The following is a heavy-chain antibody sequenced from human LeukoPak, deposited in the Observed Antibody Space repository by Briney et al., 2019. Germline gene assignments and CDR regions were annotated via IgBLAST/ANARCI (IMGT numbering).Heavy chain of an antibody. V-gene: IGHV3-74*01. Sequence: GGSLRLSCAASGFSFSNYWFHWVRQAPGKGLVWISRINSDASDTNYADFVKGRFTISRDNAKNTVYLQINSLRDEDTAVYYCARICSSTDCLIPDWGQGTLVTVSS. D-gene: IGHD2-2*01. J-gene: IGHJ4*02. CDR1: GFSFSNYW. CDR3: ARICSSTDCLIPD. CDR2: INSDASDT.